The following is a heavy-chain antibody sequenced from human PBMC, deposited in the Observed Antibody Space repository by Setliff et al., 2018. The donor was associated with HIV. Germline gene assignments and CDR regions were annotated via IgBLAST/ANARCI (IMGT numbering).Heavy chain of an antibody. J-gene: IGHJ4*02. D-gene: IGHD3-9*01. CDR2: ISYTGST. CDR3: ARQTWEYYDTLTGYYRSPKNFDS. CDR1: GGSINRSNYY. Sequence: PSETLSLTCTVPGGSINRSNYYWGWIRQPPGKGLEWIGTISYTGSTYYDPSLKSRVTIPLDTSKNQFFLKLSSVTAPDTDIYYCARQTWEYYDTLTGYYRSPKNFDSWGQGTLVTVSS. V-gene: IGHV4-39*01.